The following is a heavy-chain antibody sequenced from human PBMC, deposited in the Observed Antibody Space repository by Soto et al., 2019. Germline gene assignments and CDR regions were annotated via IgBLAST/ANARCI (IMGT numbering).Heavy chain of an antibody. CDR3: ARQKHRYYFDY. J-gene: IGHJ4*02. V-gene: IGHV4-39*01. CDR1: GGXISSSSYY. CDR2: IYYSGST. Sequence: PSETLSLTCTVSGGXISSSSYYWGWIRQPPGKGLEWIGSIYYSGSTYYNPSLKSRVTISVDTSKNQFSLKLSSVTAADTAVYYCARQKHRYYFDYWGQGTLVTVSS.